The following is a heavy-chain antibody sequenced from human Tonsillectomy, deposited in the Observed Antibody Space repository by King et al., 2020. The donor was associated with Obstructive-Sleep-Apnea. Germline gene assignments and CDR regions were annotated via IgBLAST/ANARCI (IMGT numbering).Heavy chain of an antibody. J-gene: IGHJ4*02. CDR3: ASDPDTAMVAEGYYFDY. Sequence: VQLVESGGGVVQPGRSLRLSCAASGFTFRSYAMHWVRQAPGKGLEWVAVISYDGSTKYFADSVKGRFTISRDNSRNTLYLQMNSLRPEDTAVYYCASDPDTAMVAEGYYFDYWGQGTLVTVSS. CDR2: ISYDGSTK. V-gene: IGHV3-30*04. D-gene: IGHD5-18*01. CDR1: GFTFRSYA.